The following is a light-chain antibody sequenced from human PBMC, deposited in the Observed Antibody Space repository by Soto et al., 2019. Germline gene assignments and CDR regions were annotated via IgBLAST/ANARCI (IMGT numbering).Light chain of an antibody. J-gene: IGLJ2*01. CDR1: SSDVGSYNL. Sequence: QSALTQPASVSGSPGQSITISCTGTSSDVGSYNLVSWYQQHPGEAPEDIMYEVTKRPLGISKRVSGFKSGKTASLTVAGVDDEYEAYYFCCSYAGGASVVVVGGGTKLTVL. V-gene: IGLV2-23*02. CDR2: EVT. CDR3: CSYAGGASVVV.